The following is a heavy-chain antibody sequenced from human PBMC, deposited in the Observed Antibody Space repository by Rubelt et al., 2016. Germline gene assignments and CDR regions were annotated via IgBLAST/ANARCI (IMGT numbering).Heavy chain of an antibody. V-gene: IGHV3-30*18. CDR1: GFTFSSYG. J-gene: IGHJ6*02. CDR3: AKRFSVPAAAPNPYYYYGMDV. CDR2: ISYEGSNK. D-gene: IGHD2-2*01. Sequence: QVQLVESGGGVVQPGRSLRLSCAASGFTFSSYGMHWVRQAPGKGLEWVAVISYEGSNKYDADSVKGLLYMSGDVSKQRCYLQMNSRRAEDTAGYYFAKRFSVPAAAPNPYYYYGMDVWGQGTTVTVSS.